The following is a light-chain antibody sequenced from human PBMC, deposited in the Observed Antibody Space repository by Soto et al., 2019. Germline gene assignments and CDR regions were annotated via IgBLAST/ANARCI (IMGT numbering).Light chain of an antibody. CDR2: DTT. Sequence: QAVVTQEPSLTVSPGGTVTLTYGSSTGAVTNGHYPYWFQQKPGQAPRTLIYDTTNRHSWTPARFSGSLLGGKAALTLSGAQPEDEAEYYCLLSYNGPYVFGTGTKVTAL. CDR1: TGAVTNGHY. J-gene: IGLJ1*01. V-gene: IGLV7-46*01. CDR3: LLSYNGPYV.